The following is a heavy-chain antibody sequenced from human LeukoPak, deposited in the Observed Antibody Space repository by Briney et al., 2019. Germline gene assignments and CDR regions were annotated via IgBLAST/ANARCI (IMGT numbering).Heavy chain of an antibody. V-gene: IGHV1-18*01. Sequence: AASVRVSCKASGYTFTNYGISWVRQAPGQGLEWMGWISAYNGNTDYAQKLQGRVTMTTDTSTSTAYMELSSLRSEDTAVYYCARGGRYYGDPKHFDYWGQGTLVTVSS. CDR1: GYTFTNYG. CDR2: ISAYNGNT. CDR3: ARGGRYYGDPKHFDY. D-gene: IGHD4-17*01. J-gene: IGHJ4*02.